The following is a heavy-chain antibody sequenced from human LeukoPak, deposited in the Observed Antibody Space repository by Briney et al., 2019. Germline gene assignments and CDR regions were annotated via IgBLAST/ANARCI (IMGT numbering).Heavy chain of an antibody. J-gene: IGHJ4*02. CDR3: ARDRQDSSGSTFDY. CDR2: INPNSGGT. Sequence: GASVKVSCKASGYTFTGYYMHWVRQAPGQGLEWMGWINPNSGGTNYAQKFQGRVTMTRDTSISTAYMELSRLRSDDTAVYYCARDRQDSSGSTFDYWGQGTLVTVSS. CDR1: GYTFTGYY. D-gene: IGHD3-22*01. V-gene: IGHV1-2*02.